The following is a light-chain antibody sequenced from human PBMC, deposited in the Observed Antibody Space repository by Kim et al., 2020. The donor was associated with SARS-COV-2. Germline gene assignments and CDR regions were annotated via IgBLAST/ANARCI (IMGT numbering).Light chain of an antibody. CDR1: SSNIGSHT. Sequence: QSVLTQPPSASGTPGQRVTISCSGSSSNIGSHTVNWYQQLPGTAPKLLIYSNYQRPSGVPDRFSASKSGTSASLAISGLQSEVEADYYCAAWDDSLNGPYVFGTGTKVTVL. CDR2: SNY. V-gene: IGLV1-44*01. J-gene: IGLJ1*01. CDR3: AAWDDSLNGPYV.